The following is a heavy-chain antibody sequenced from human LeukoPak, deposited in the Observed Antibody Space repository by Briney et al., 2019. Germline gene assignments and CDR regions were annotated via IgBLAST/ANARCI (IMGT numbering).Heavy chain of an antibody. CDR2: IYYSGST. CDR1: GGSISSGGYY. CDR3: ATGTDAYKTGH. V-gene: IGHV4-31*03. J-gene: IGHJ4*02. D-gene: IGHD5-24*01. Sequence: SQTLSLTCTVSGGSISSGGYYWSWIRQHPGKGLEWIGYIYYSGSTYYNPSLKSRVTMSLDTSKNQFSLKLNSVTAADTAVYYCATGTDAYKTGHWGQGTLVTVSS.